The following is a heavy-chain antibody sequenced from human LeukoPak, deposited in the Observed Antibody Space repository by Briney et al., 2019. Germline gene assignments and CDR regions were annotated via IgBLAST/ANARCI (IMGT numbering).Heavy chain of an antibody. Sequence: GGSLRLSCAASGFTFSSYWMHWVRQAPGKGLVWVSRINPGNSATYADSVKGRFTISRDNSKNTLYLQMNSLRAEDTAVYYCAKHSTIFGCIDYWGQGTLVTVSS. V-gene: IGHV3-74*03. J-gene: IGHJ4*02. CDR2: INPGNSA. CDR1: GFTFSSYW. D-gene: IGHD3-3*01. CDR3: AKHSTIFGCIDY.